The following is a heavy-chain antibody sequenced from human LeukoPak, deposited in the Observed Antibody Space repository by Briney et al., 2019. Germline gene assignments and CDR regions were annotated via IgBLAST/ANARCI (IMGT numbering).Heavy chain of an antibody. D-gene: IGHD6-25*01. CDR1: GCTFTKYD. CDR2: ISPYIGNT. V-gene: IGHV1-18*01. J-gene: IGHJ4*02. CDR3: AREIPSGPFDY. Sequence: ASVKVSCKASGCTFTKYDIHWVRQAPGQRLEWMGWISPYIGNTYYSQKLQGRVTMTTDTSTTTAYMELRSLRSDDTGVYYCAREIPSGPFDYWGQGTLVTVSS.